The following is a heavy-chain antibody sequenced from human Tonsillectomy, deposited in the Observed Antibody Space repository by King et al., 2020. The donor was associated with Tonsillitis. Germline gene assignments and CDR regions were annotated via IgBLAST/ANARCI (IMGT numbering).Heavy chain of an antibody. CDR1: GYTFTGYY. V-gene: IGHV1-2*02. CDR3: ARSSCSSTSCYTGDAFDI. J-gene: IGHJ3*02. D-gene: IGHD2-2*02. Sequence: QLVQSGAEVKKPGASVKVSCKASGYTFTGYYMHWVRQAPGQGLEWMGWINPNSGGTNYAQKFQGRVTMTRDTSISTAYMELGRLRSDDTAVYYCARSSCSSTSCYTGDAFDIWGQGTMVTVSS. CDR2: INPNSGGT.